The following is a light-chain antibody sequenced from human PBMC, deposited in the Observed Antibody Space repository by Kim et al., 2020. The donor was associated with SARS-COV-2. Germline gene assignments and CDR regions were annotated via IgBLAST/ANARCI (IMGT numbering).Light chain of an antibody. Sequence: SASVGDTVTISCRASQGINRLLNWYQQRPGKAPQLLLHYASSLQSGVPSRFSASGSATEFTLTIASLQPEDFATYFCQQTYGTPPTFGGGTKVEI. J-gene: IGKJ4*01. CDR3: QQTYGTPPT. CDR1: QGINRL. CDR2: YAS. V-gene: IGKV1-39*01.